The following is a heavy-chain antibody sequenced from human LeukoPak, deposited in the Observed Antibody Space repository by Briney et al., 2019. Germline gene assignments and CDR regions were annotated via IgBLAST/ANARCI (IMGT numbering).Heavy chain of an antibody. V-gene: IGHV3-66*01. D-gene: IGHD2/OR15-2a*01. Sequence: GGSLRLSCAGPGFTLSSTYMSWVRQAPGKGLEWVSIIYGGTSTYYADSVKGRFTISRDDSRNTLYLQMSSLRAEDTAVYYCARDFNRWGQGTLVTVSS. CDR3: ARDFNR. J-gene: IGHJ4*02. CDR2: IYGGTST. CDR1: GFTLSSTY.